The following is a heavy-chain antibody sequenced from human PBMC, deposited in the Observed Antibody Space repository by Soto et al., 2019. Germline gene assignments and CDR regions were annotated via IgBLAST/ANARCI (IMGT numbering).Heavy chain of an antibody. J-gene: IGHJ1*01. V-gene: IGHV3-21*01. CDR2: VSKGAYI. Sequence: GGSLRLSCAVPGITLTNNGLNWCRPAPGKGLEWVSSVSKGAYIYNSASGKGRFTLSRDNAKNSVSLQNNNRRAEDTAVYYCTREDSIIIPALSEFWGQGTLVTVSS. D-gene: IGHD3-10*01. CDR1: GITLTNNG. CDR3: TREDSIIIPALSEF.